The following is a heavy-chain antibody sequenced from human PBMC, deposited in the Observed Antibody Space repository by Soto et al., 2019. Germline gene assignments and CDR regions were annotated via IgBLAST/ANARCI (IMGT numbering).Heavy chain of an antibody. D-gene: IGHD2-8*01. CDR1: GYTFTAYY. V-gene: IGHV1-2*06. CDR2: INPKTGDT. Sequence: ASVKVSCKASGYTFTAYYMYWVRQAPGQGLEWVGRINPKTGDTNYAPEFQGRVTMTRDTSISTAYMELSSLGSDDTAFYYCETPKPAPNGIDYWGQGTLVTVSS. CDR3: ETPKPAPNGIDY. J-gene: IGHJ4*02.